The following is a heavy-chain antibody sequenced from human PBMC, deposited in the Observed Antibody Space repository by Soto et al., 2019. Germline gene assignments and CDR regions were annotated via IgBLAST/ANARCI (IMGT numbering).Heavy chain of an antibody. D-gene: IGHD2-21*01. CDR2: INAGTGHT. V-gene: IGHV1-3*01. J-gene: IGHJ4*02. CDR1: GYRFTNYG. Sequence: QVQLVQSGAEVKKPGASVKVSCKTSGYRFTNYGMHWVRQAPGQGLEWMGWINAGTGHTAFSQKLQGRVTINRDTSASTAYMELNNLKYEDTAVYYCARDAKVFAVITNPYDFWGQGTLVTVSS. CDR3: ARDAKVFAVITNPYDF.